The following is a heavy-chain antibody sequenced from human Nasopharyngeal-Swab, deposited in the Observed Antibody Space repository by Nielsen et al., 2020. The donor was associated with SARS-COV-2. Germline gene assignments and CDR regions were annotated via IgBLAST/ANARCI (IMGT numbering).Heavy chain of an antibody. CDR3: AKVAADRSSGGWFDP. J-gene: IGHJ5*02. V-gene: IGHV3-7*03. CDR1: GFSFSSYW. CDR2: IKQDGSET. Sequence: GESLKISCAVSGFSFSSYWMSWVRQAPGKGLEWVANIKQDGSETYYVDSVKGRFTISRDNSKNTLYLQMNSLRAEDTAVYYCAKVAADRSSGGWFDPWGQGTLVTVSS. D-gene: IGHD6-6*01.